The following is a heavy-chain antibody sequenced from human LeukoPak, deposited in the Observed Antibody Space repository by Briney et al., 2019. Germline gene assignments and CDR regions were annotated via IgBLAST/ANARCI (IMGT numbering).Heavy chain of an antibody. CDR3: ARVGGLYCGGDCYRFDY. D-gene: IGHD2-21*02. CDR1: GYTLTSYY. Sequence: ASVKVSCKASGYTLTSYYMHWVRQAPGQGLEWMGIINPSGGSTSYAQKFQGRVTMTRDTSTSTVYMELSSLRSEDTAVYYCARVGGLYCGGDCYRFDYWGQGTLVTVSS. V-gene: IGHV1-46*01. J-gene: IGHJ4*02. CDR2: INPSGGST.